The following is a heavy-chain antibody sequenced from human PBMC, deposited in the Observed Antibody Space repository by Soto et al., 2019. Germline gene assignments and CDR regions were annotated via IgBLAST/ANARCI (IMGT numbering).Heavy chain of an antibody. D-gene: IGHD2-15*01. Sequence: QVHLQESGPGPVRPSQTLSLSCSGSGGSISRGAYFWTWIRPFPGKGLEWIAYISYTGATYYNPSLKSRVTILADTSKNQFSLTLNSVTSADTAVYYCARGGPVSVSHAWQLLGYFDYWGQGTMVTVSS. CDR2: ISYTGAT. CDR1: GGSISRGAYF. J-gene: IGHJ4*02. V-gene: IGHV4-31*03. CDR3: ARGGPVSVSHAWQLLGYFDY.